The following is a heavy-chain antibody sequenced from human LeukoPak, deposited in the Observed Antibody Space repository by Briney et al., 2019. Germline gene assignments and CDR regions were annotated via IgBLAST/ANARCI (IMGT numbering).Heavy chain of an antibody. CDR1: GGSISSYY. CDR2: IYYSGSH. CDR3: GRLPILWFGELLYFDY. J-gene: IGHJ4*02. Sequence: PSETLSLTCTVSGGSISSYYWSWIRQSTGKGLEWIGYIYYSGSHNYNTSLKSRVTISVDTSKNQFSLKLSSVTAADTAVYYCGRLPILWFGELLYFDYWGQGTLVTVSS. D-gene: IGHD3-10*01. V-gene: IGHV4-59*08.